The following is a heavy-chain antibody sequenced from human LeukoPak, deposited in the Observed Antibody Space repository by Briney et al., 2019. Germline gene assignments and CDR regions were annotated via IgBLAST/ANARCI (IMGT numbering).Heavy chain of an antibody. CDR1: GGSISRSSYY. Sequence: SETLSLTCTVSGGSISRSSYYWGWIRQAPGKGLECIGSIYYSGSTYYNPSLKSRVTISVDTSRNQFSLQFSSVSAADTAVYYCASRRGIVVVSEAFDIWGQGTMVTVSS. V-gene: IGHV4-39*01. J-gene: IGHJ3*02. CDR2: IYYSGST. D-gene: IGHD3-22*01. CDR3: ASRRGIVVVSEAFDI.